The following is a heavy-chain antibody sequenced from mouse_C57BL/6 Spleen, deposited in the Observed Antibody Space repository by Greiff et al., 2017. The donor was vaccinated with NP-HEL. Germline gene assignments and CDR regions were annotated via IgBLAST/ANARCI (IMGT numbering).Heavy chain of an antibody. D-gene: IGHD1-1*01. CDR3: ARDDYYGSSDWYFDV. Sequence: VQLQQPGAELVRPGTSVKLSCKASGYTFTSYWMHWVKQRPGQGLEWIGVIDPSDSYTNYNQKFKGKATLTVDTSSSTAYMQLSSLTSEDSAVYYCARDDYYGSSDWYFDVWGTGTTVTVSS. J-gene: IGHJ1*03. CDR2: IDPSDSYT. V-gene: IGHV1-59*01. CDR1: GYTFTSYW.